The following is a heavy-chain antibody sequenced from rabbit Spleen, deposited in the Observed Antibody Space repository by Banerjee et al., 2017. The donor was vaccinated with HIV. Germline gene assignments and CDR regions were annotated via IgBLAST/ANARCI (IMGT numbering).Heavy chain of an antibody. CDR3: ARNYGMDL. CDR2: IDGGSSGST. CDR1: GFSFSSYYY. Sequence: QEQLVESGGGLVQPEGSLTLTCTASGFSFSSYYYMCWVRQAPGKGLEWIVCIDGGSSGSTYYATWAKGRFTVSKTSSTTGTLQMTSLTAADTATYFCARNYGMDLWGPGTLVT. J-gene: IGHJ6*01. V-gene: IGHV1S45*01. D-gene: IGHD1-1*01.